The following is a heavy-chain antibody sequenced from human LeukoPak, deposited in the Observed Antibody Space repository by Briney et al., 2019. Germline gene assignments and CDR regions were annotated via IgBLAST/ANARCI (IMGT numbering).Heavy chain of an antibody. CDR1: GGSFSGYY. J-gene: IGHJ4*02. Sequence: SETLSLTCAVYGGSFSGYYWSWIRQPPGKGLGWIGEINHSGSTNYNPSLKSRVTISVDTSKNQFSLKLSSVTAADTAVYYCARGRGYDYVWGSYRSRYFDYWGQGTLVTVSS. CDR2: INHSGST. V-gene: IGHV4-34*01. D-gene: IGHD3-16*02. CDR3: ARGRGYDYVWGSYRSRYFDY.